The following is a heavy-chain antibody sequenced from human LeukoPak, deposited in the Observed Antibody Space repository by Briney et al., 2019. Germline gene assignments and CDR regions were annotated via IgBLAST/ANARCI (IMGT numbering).Heavy chain of an antibody. CDR1: GFSVSSRH. J-gene: IGHJ4*02. D-gene: IGHD3-10*01. Sequence: GGSLRLSCAASGFSVSSRHMSWVRQAPGKGLEWVSLIYSGGTTYYADSVKGRFTISRDNSKNTLFLQMNSLRAEDTAVYYCASNYGRGIYFDYGAGGTRVTVSS. CDR3: ASNYGRGIYFDY. CDR2: IYSGGTT. V-gene: IGHV3-53*01.